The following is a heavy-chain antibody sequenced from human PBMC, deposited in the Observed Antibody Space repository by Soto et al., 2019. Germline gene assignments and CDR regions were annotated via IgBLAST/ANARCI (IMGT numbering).Heavy chain of an antibody. CDR3: ARGDRGAFDL. J-gene: IGHJ3*01. CDR2: IHSDGSST. CDR1: GFTFSYYW. Sequence: EVQLVESGGGLVQPGVSLRLSCAASGFTFSYYWMHWVRQAPGKGLVWVSRIHSDGSSTTYADSVKGRFTISRDNARNTLYLKMNSLSAEDTAVYYCARGDRGAFDLWGQGTVVTVSS. V-gene: IGHV3-74*01.